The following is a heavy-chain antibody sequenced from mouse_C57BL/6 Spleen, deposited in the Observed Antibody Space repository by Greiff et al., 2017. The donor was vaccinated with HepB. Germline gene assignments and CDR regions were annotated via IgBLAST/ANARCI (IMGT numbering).Heavy chain of an antibody. V-gene: IGHV3-6*01. J-gene: IGHJ2*01. CDR2: ISYDGSN. D-gene: IGHD3-3*01. Sequence: EVQLQQSGPGLVKPSQSLSLTCSVTGYSITSGYYWNWIRQFPGNKLEWMGYISYDGSNNYNPSLKNRISITRDTSKNQFFLKLNSVTTEDTATYYCARDGGRGYFDYWGQGTTLTVSS. CDR3: ARDGGRGYFDY. CDR1: GYSITSGYY.